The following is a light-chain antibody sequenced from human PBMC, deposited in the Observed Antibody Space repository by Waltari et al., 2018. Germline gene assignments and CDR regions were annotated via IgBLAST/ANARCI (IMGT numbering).Light chain of an antibody. V-gene: IGKV1-5*03. J-gene: IGKJ4*01. CDR2: KAS. Sequence: DTQMTQPPSTLPASVGNRVTITCRASQSVSSWLAWFQQKPGRTPKLLIYKASTLERGVPSRFSGSGSGTEFTLTISGLQPDDFASYYCQQYDTYPLTFGGGTKVEIK. CDR1: QSVSSW. CDR3: QQYDTYPLT.